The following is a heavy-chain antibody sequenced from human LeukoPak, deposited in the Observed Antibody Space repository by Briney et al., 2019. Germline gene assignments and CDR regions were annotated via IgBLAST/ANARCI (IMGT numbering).Heavy chain of an antibody. Sequence: PGGSLRLSCAASGFTFSSYEMNWVRQAPGKGLEWVSYISSTDSTIYYADSVKGRFTISRDNAKNSLYLQMNSLRAEDTAVYYCARSGGHNLYDYWGQGTLVTVSS. CDR1: GFTFSSYE. J-gene: IGHJ4*02. CDR3: ARSGGHNLYDY. CDR2: ISSTDSTI. D-gene: IGHD1-20*01. V-gene: IGHV3-48*03.